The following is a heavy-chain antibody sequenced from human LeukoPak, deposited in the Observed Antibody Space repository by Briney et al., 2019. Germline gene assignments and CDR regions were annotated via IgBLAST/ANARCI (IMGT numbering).Heavy chain of an antibody. J-gene: IGHJ5*02. CDR2: IYHSGST. CDR1: GGSISSGGYS. V-gene: IGHV4-30-2*01. CDR3: ARWVITRELLDQTGFDP. Sequence: SQTLSLTCAVSGGSISSGGYSWSWIRQPPGKGLEWIGYIYHSGSTYYNPSLKSRVTISVDRSKNRFSLKLSSVTAADTAVYYCARWVITRELLDQTGFDPWGQGTLVTVSS. D-gene: IGHD1-26*01.